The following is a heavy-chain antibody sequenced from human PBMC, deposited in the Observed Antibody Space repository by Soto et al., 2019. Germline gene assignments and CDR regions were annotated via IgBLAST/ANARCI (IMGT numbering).Heavy chain of an antibody. CDR2: IYWDDDK. CDR3: AHRGYCSGGSCYLSAFDI. Sequence: QITLKESGPTLVKPTQTLTLTCTFSGFSLSTSGVGVGWIRQPPGKALEWLALIYWDDDKRYSPSLKSRLTITKDTPNTQGVLTMTNMDHVATATYYCAHRGYCSGGSCYLSAFDIWGQGTMVTVSS. V-gene: IGHV2-5*02. J-gene: IGHJ3*02. D-gene: IGHD2-15*01. CDR1: GFSLSTSGVG.